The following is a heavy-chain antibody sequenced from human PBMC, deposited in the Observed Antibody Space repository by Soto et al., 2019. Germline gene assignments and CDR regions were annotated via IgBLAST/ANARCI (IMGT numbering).Heavy chain of an antibody. J-gene: IGHJ4*02. V-gene: IGHV3-30*03. CDR1: GFTFSTYG. CDR2: ISYDGSNK. CDR3: ATDLDGGPDS. Sequence: QVQLVESGGGVVQPGRSLRLSCAASGFTFSTYGMHWVRQAPGKGLEWVAVISYDGSNKYYADSVKGRFTISRDTSKNTVDLQMNSLRAEETAGYYCATDLDGGPDSWGQGTLVTVSS. D-gene: IGHD3-16*01.